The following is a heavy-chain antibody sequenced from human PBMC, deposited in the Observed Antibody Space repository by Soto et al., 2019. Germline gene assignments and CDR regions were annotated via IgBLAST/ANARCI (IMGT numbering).Heavy chain of an antibody. CDR3: ARVNGDDSFDY. CDR1: GYSFSSYV. J-gene: IGHJ4*02. V-gene: IGHV3-33*01. Sequence: QVELVEPGGGVVQLGRSLRLSSTASGYSFSSYVMHWVRQAPGKGLEGAAVIWLDGSNKHYAEFVKGRLTISRDNSKNTLYLQMNSLRDEDTAVYYCARVNGDDSFDYWGQGTLVTVSS. CDR2: IWLDGSNK. D-gene: IGHD4-17*01.